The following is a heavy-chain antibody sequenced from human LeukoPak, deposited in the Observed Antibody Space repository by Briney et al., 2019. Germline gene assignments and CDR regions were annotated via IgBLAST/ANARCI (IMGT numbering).Heavy chain of an antibody. CDR1: GGSISNYY. CDR3: ARDRTGNNWFDP. V-gene: IGHV4-59*01. D-gene: IGHD1-1*01. J-gene: IGHJ5*01. Sequence: SETLSLTCTVPGGSISNYYWTWIRQPPGKGLEWIGYIYYSGSANYNPSLSNRVTISVDTSKNQFSLRLSSVTAADTAVYYCARDRTGNNWFDPWGQGTLVTVSS. CDR2: IYYSGSA.